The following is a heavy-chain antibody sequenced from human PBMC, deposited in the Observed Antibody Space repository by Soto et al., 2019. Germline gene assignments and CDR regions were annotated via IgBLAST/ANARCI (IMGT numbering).Heavy chain of an antibody. Sequence: ASVKVSCKVSGYTLTELSMHWVRQAPGKGLEWMGGFDPEDGETIYAQKFQGRVTMTEDTSTDTAYMELSSLRSEDTAVYYCAKLVFQAGVPGAFDIWGQGTMVTVSS. CDR1: GYTLTELS. CDR3: AKLVFQAGVPGAFDI. J-gene: IGHJ3*02. CDR2: FDPEDGET. V-gene: IGHV1-24*01. D-gene: IGHD3-10*01.